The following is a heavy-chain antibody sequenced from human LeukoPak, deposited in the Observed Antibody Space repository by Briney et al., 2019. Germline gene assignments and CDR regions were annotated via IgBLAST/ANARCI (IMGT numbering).Heavy chain of an antibody. J-gene: IGHJ5*02. D-gene: IGHD6-13*01. CDR1: GGTFSSYA. V-gene: IGHV1-2*02. Sequence: GASVKVSCKASGGTFSSYAISWVRQAPGQGLEWMGWINPNSGGTNYAQKFQGRVTMTRDMSTSTVYMELSSLRSEDTAVYYCARDRGVYSSSWYWWFDPWGQGTLVTVSS. CDR3: ARDRGVYSSSWYWWFDP. CDR2: INPNSGGT.